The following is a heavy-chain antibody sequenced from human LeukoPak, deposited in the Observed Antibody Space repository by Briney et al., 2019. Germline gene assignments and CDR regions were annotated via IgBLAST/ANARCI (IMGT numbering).Heavy chain of an antibody. J-gene: IGHJ4*02. V-gene: IGHV4-38-2*02. D-gene: IGHD6-13*01. Sequence: SETLSLICTVSGYSNSSGYYWGWIRQPPGKGLEWIGSIYHSGSTYYNPSLKSRVTISVDTSKNQFSLKLSSVTAADTAVYYCAREDSSSWYYFDYWGQGTLVTVSS. CDR1: GYSNSSGYY. CDR3: AREDSSSWYYFDY. CDR2: IYHSGST.